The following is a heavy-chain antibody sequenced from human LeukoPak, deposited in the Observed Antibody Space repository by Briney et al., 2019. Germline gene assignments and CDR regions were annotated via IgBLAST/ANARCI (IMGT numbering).Heavy chain of an antibody. CDR1: GGSVSSGSYY. Sequence: SETLSLTCTVSGGSVSSGSYYWSWIRQPPGKGLEWIGYIYYSGSTNYNPSLKSRVTISVDTSKNQFSLKLSSVTAAEPAVYYCAREGYYDSSGYYPPLYWGQGTLVTVSS. D-gene: IGHD3-22*01. V-gene: IGHV4-61*01. J-gene: IGHJ4*02. CDR2: IYYSGST. CDR3: AREGYYDSSGYYPPLY.